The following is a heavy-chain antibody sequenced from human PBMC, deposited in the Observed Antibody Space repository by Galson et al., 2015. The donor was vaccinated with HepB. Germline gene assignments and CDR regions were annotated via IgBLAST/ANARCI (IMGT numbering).Heavy chain of an antibody. V-gene: IGHV5-51*01. Sequence: QSGAEVKKPGESLKISCKGSGYSFTSYWIGWVRQMPGKGLEWMGIIYPGDSDTRYSPSFQGQVTISADKSISTAYLQWSSLKASDTAMYYCARVFDFWSDNAALGYWGQGTLVTVSS. CDR3: ARVFDFWSDNAALGY. CDR1: GYSFTSYW. CDR2: IYPGDSDT. J-gene: IGHJ4*02. D-gene: IGHD3-3*01.